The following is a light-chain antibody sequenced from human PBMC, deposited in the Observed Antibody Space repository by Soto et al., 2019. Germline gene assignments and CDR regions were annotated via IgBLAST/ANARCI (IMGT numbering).Light chain of an antibody. CDR3: SSYTSSSPYV. V-gene: IGLV2-14*01. J-gene: IGLJ1*01. Sequence: QSALTQAASVSGSPGQSITISCTGTSGDVGGYNYVSWYQQHPGKAPKLMIYEVSNRPSGVSNRFSGSKSGNTASLTISGLQAEDEADYYCSSYTSSSPYVLGTGTKVIVL. CDR1: SGDVGGYNY. CDR2: EVS.